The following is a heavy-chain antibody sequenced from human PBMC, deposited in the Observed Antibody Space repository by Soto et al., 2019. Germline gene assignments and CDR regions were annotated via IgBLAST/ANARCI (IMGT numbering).Heavy chain of an antibody. CDR3: VKDGSSGWPYYYGLDV. V-gene: IGHV3-30*18. D-gene: IGHD6-19*01. CDR2: ISYDGRNK. Sequence: QAPLVESGGGGVQPGRSLRLSCAASGFTFSSYGMHWFLQSPGKGLGWVAVISYDGRNKYSADSVQGLFTISRDNSKKTLYLHMSSLTAEDTAVYYCVKDGSSGWPYYYGLDVWGQGTTVTVSS. CDR1: GFTFSSYG. J-gene: IGHJ6*02.